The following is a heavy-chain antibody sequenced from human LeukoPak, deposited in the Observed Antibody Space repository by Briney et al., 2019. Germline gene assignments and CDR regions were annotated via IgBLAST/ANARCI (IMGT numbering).Heavy chain of an antibody. Sequence: GGSLRLSCAASGFTFSSYGMHWVRQAPGKGLEWVAAISYDGSNKYYADSVKGRFTISRDNSKNTLYLQMNSLRAEDTAVYYCAKDGSFWSGFHAFDLWGQGTVVTVSS. CDR1: GFTFSSYG. D-gene: IGHD3-3*01. CDR3: AKDGSFWSGFHAFDL. CDR2: ISYDGSNK. J-gene: IGHJ3*01. V-gene: IGHV3-30*18.